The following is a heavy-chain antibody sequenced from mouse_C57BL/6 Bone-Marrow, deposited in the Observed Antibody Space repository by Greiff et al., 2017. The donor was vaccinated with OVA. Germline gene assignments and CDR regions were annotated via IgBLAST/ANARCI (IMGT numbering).Heavy chain of an antibody. J-gene: IGHJ2*01. Sequence: QVQLQQSGAELVKPGASVKISCKASGYAFSSYWMNWVKQRPGKGLEWIGQIYPGDGDTNYNGKFKGKATLTADKSSSTAYMQLSSLTSEDSAVYFCASSLYYYGSSNYFDYWGQGTTLTVSS. CDR1: GYAFSSYW. CDR3: ASSLYYYGSSNYFDY. D-gene: IGHD1-1*01. V-gene: IGHV1-80*01. CDR2: IYPGDGDT.